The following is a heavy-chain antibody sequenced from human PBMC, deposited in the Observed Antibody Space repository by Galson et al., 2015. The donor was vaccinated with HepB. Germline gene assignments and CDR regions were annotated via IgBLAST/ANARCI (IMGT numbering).Heavy chain of an antibody. V-gene: IGHV3-64D*06. Sequence: SLRLSCAASGFTFSSYAMHWVRQAPGKGLEYVSAISSNGGSTYYADSVKGRFTISRDNSKNTLYLQMSSLRAEDTAVYYCVKDGGEDYLIFDYWGQGTLVTVSS. CDR1: GFTFSSYA. CDR3: VKDGGEDYLIFDY. J-gene: IGHJ4*02. D-gene: IGHD2/OR15-2a*01. CDR2: ISSNGGST.